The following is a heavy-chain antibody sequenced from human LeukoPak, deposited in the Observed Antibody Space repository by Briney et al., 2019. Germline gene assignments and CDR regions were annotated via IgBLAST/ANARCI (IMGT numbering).Heavy chain of an antibody. CDR2: MSPKSGNT. CDR3: TREKDCADGICYED. V-gene: IGHV1-8*01. D-gene: IGHD2-8*01. J-gene: IGHJ4*02. Sequence: RASVKVSCKASGHTFTSHDINWVRQATGLGLEWLGWMSPKSGNTGYAQKFQGRVTMTRDTSISTAYMELSSLRFDDTAVYFCTREKDCADGICYEDWGQGTLVTVSS. CDR1: GHTFTSHD.